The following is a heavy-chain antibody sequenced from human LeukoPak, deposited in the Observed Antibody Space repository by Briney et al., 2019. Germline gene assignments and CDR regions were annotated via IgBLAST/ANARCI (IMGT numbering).Heavy chain of an antibody. CDR3: AREQRSGYLNWFDP. D-gene: IGHD3-3*01. J-gene: IGHJ5*02. V-gene: IGHV4-31*03. CDR2: IYCSGST. Sequence: SETLSLTCTVSGGSISSGGYYWSWIRQHPGKGLEWIGYIYCSGSTYYNPSLKSRVTISVDTSKNQFSLKLSSVTAADTAVYYCAREQRSGYLNWFDPWGQGTLVTVSS. CDR1: GGSISSGGYY.